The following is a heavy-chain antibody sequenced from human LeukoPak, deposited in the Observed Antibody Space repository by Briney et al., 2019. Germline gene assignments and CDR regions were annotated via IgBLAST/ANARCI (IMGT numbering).Heavy chain of an antibody. Sequence: ASVTVSCTASGYTFTDYNIHWVRQAPGQGLEWMGWMNPNSTFTYYADTVKDRVTISRDTSSSTAYMELSGVRADDSAVYYCTRARLGESGSFDPWGQGTLVTVSS. CDR1: GYTFTDYN. J-gene: IGHJ5*02. V-gene: IGHV1-2*02. CDR3: TRARLGESGSFDP. CDR2: MNPNSTFT. D-gene: IGHD3-16*01.